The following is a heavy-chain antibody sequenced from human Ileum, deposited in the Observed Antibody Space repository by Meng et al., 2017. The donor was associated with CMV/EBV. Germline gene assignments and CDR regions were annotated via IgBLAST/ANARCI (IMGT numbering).Heavy chain of an antibody. CDR1: GGSVNNYA. CDR3: ARGFTNGWQPFDY. CDR2: IIAVFKTP. J-gene: IGHJ4*02. V-gene: IGHV1-69*12. D-gene: IGHD2-8*01. Sequence: QVQWVQPGAKVKMPGSSVKVSCKSSGGSVNNYALSWVRQAPGQGLEWMGGIIAVFKTPNYAQKFQGRLTISADASTGTTYMELTGLTSEDTAVYYCARGFTNGWQPFDYWGQGTLVTVSS.